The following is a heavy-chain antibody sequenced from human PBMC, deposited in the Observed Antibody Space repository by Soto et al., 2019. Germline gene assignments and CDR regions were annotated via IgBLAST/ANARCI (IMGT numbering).Heavy chain of an antibody. CDR1: GFTFRNHA. D-gene: IGHD3-3*01. J-gene: IGHJ4*02. Sequence: PGGSLRLSCAASGFTFRNHAMHWVRQAPGKGLECLAVIAYDGSNAFYRDSVKGRFTVSRDNSKNTLFLQMNSLRAEDTAVYYCAKDLGRDGIFGVVITPYFDYWGQGTLVTVSS. V-gene: IGHV3-30-3*01. CDR2: IAYDGSNA. CDR3: AKDLGRDGIFGVVITPYFDY.